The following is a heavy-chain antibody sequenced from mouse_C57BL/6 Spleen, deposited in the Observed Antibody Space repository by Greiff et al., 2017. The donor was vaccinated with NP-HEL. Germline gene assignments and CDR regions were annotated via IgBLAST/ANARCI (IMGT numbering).Heavy chain of an antibody. D-gene: IGHD1-1*01. Sequence: VQLQQSGPELVKPGASVKISCKASGYAFSSSWMNWVKQRPGKGLEWIGRIYPGDGDTNYNGKFKGKATLTADKSSSKAYMQRSSLTSEDSAVYFCARGRLSYGSSPYYYAMDYWGQGTSVTVSS. J-gene: IGHJ4*01. V-gene: IGHV1-82*01. CDR2: IYPGDGDT. CDR1: GYAFSSSW. CDR3: ARGRLSYGSSPYYYAMDY.